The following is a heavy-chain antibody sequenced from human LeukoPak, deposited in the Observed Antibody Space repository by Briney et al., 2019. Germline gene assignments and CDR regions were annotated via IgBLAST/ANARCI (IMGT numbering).Heavy chain of an antibody. CDR2: ISGSGGST. V-gene: IGHV3-23*01. CDR1: GFTFSGYA. J-gene: IGHJ6*02. CDR3: AKRGDSGYDYEDYYYYGMDV. D-gene: IGHD5-12*01. Sequence: GGSLRLSCAASGFTFSGYAMSWVRQAPGKGLEWVSAISGSGGSTYYADSVEGRFTISRDNSKNTLYLQMNSLRAEDTAVYYCAKRGDSGYDYEDYYYYGMDVWGQGTTVTVSS.